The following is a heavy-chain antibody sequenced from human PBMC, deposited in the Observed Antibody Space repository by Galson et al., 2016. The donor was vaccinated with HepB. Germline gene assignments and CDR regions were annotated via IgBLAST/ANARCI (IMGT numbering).Heavy chain of an antibody. CDR1: GFTFSAFA. CDR3: ATISLVRGVEDFDH. Sequence: SLRLSCAASGFTFSAFAMSWVRQAPGKGLEWVSVISTTGYSTYYAGSVKGRFTISRDNSKNTLYVQMNSLRAEDTAVYYCATISLVRGVEDFDHWGQGTLVTVSS. V-gene: IGHV3-23*01. J-gene: IGHJ4*02. D-gene: IGHD3-10*01. CDR2: ISTTGYST.